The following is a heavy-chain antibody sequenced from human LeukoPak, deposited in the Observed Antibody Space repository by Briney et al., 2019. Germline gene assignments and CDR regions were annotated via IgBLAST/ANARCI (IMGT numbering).Heavy chain of an antibody. J-gene: IGHJ4*02. Sequence: GGSLRLSCAASGFTFSSCSMNWVRQAPGKGLEWVSSISSSSSYIYYADSVKGRFTISRDNAKNSLYLQMNSLRAEDTAVYYCARDRGSYFNYFDYWGQGTLVTVSS. D-gene: IGHD1-26*01. CDR2: ISSSSSYI. CDR3: ARDRGSYFNYFDY. V-gene: IGHV3-21*01. CDR1: GFTFSSCS.